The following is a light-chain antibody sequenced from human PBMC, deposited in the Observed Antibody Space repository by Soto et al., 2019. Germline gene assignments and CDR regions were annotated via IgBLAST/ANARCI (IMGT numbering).Light chain of an antibody. V-gene: IGLV2-11*01. J-gene: IGLJ3*02. CDR1: SSDVGGYKY. CDR2: DVS. CDR3: CSYAGSYTGV. Sequence: QSALTQPRAVSGSPGQSVTISCTGTSSDVGGYKYVSWYQQHPGKAPKLMIYDVSKRPSGVPDRFSGSKSANTASLTISGLQAEDEADYYCCSYAGSYTGVFGGGTKLTVL.